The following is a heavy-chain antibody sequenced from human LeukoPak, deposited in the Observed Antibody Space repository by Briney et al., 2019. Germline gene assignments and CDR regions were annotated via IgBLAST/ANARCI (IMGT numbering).Heavy chain of an antibody. CDR2: IYYTGDT. J-gene: IGHJ5*02. Sequence: SETLSLTCTVSGGSISGYYWSWIRQPPGKGLEWIGYIYYTGDTNYNPSLKSRVTISVDTSKNQFSLKLNSVIAADTAVYYCAREGYYEILTGYYVNWLDPWGQGTLVTVSS. D-gene: IGHD3-9*01. CDR3: AREGYYEILTGYYVNWLDP. V-gene: IGHV4-59*01. CDR1: GGSISGYY.